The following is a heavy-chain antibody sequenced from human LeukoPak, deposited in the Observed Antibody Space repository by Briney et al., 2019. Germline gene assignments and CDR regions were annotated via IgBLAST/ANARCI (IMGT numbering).Heavy chain of an antibody. CDR3: AREIELPRGAFDI. CDR1: GYTLTELS. J-gene: IGHJ3*02. V-gene: IGHV1-24*01. D-gene: IGHD1-26*01. Sequence: ASVKVSCKVSGYTLTELSMHWVRQAPGKGLEWMGGFDPEDGETIYAQKFQGRVTITADESTSTAYMELSSLRSEDTAVYYCAREIELPRGAFDIWAKGQWSPSLQ. CDR2: FDPEDGET.